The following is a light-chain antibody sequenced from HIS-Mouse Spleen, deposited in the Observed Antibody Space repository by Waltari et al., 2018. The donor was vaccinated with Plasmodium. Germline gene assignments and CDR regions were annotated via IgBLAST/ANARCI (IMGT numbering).Light chain of an antibody. CDR3: CSYAGSYTWV. Sequence: QSALTQPRSVSGSPGQSVPISCTGPSSDVGVFTFVSWYQQHPGKAPKLMIYDVSKRPSGVPDRFSGSKSGNTASLTISGLQAEDEADYYCCSYAGSYTWVFGGGTKLTVL. J-gene: IGLJ2*01. V-gene: IGLV2-11*01. CDR2: DVS. CDR1: SSDVGVFTF.